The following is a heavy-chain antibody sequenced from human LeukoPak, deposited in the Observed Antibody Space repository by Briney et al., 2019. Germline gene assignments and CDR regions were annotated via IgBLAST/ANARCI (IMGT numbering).Heavy chain of an antibody. CDR1: GGSVSSDNYY. D-gene: IGHD6-19*01. V-gene: IGHV4-39*07. CDR2: INHSGST. Sequence: SETLSLTCTVSGGSVSSDNYYWSWIRQPPGKGLEWIGEINHSGSTNYNPSLKSRVTISVDTSKNQFSLKLSSVTAADTAVYYCARGRQWLHWGQGTLVTVSS. J-gene: IGHJ4*02. CDR3: ARGRQWLH.